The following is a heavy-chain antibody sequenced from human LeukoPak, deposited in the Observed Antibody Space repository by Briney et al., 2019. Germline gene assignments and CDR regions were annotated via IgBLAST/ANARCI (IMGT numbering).Heavy chain of an antibody. Sequence: SETLSLTCAVYGGSFSGYYWSWIRQPPGKGLDWIGEINHSGSTNYNPSLKSRVTISVDTSKNQFSLKLSSVTAADTAVYYCARDSPYGSGSYPKGVPNWFDPWGQGTLVTVSS. J-gene: IGHJ5*02. D-gene: IGHD3-10*01. V-gene: IGHV4-34*01. CDR3: ARDSPYGSGSYPKGVPNWFDP. CDR1: GGSFSGYY. CDR2: INHSGST.